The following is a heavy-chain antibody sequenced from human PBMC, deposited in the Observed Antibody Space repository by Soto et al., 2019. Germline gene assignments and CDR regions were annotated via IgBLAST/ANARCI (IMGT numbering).Heavy chain of an antibody. J-gene: IGHJ4*02. Sequence: EVQLLESGGGLVQPGGSLRLSCAASGFTFSSYAMSWVRQAPGKGLEWVSAISGSGGSTYYADSVKGRFTISRDNSKNTLYLQMNSVRAEDTAVYYCAKAQYYYDSSGPVFDYWGQGTLVTVSS. CDR2: ISGSGGST. CDR1: GFTFSSYA. CDR3: AKAQYYYDSSGPVFDY. D-gene: IGHD3-22*01. V-gene: IGHV3-23*01.